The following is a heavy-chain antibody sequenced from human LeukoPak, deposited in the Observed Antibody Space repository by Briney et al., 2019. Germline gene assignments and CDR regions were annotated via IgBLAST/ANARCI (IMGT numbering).Heavy chain of an antibody. CDR1: GFTVNNNY. J-gene: IGHJ4*02. CDR3: ARGSGYDYGFPDY. D-gene: IGHD5-18*01. Sequence: GGSLRLSCAASGFTVNNNYMSWVRQAPGKGLEWVSVIYSGDITYYADSVKGRFTISRDNSKNTLYLQMNSLRAEDTAVYYCARGSGYDYGFPDYWGQGTLVTVSS. CDR2: IYSGDIT. V-gene: IGHV3-53*01.